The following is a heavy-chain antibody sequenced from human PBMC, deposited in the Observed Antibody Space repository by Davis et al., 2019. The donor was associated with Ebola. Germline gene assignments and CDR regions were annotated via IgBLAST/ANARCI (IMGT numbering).Heavy chain of an antibody. V-gene: IGHV3-23*01. CDR3: VKDTSDIWFDI. J-gene: IGHJ3*02. Sequence: PGGSLRLSCAASGFVFSNYVMSWVRRAPGKGLEWVSTFGTGADTYYADSVKGRFAISRDNSKNTLYLQMNSLRVEDTAIYYCVKDTSDIWFDIWGQGTMVTVSS. CDR2: FGTGADT. CDR1: GFVFSNYV. D-gene: IGHD3-9*01.